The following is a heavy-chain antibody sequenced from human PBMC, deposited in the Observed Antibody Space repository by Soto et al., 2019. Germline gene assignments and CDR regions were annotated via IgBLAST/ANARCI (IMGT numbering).Heavy chain of an antibody. Sequence: SETLSLTCTVSGGSISSGDYYWSWIHQPPGKGLEWIGYIYYSGSTYYNPSLKSRVTISVDTSKNQFSLKLSSVTAADTAVYYCAREDSSGWSGGYWGQGTLVTVSS. CDR2: IYYSGST. D-gene: IGHD6-19*01. CDR3: AREDSSGWSGGY. J-gene: IGHJ4*02. CDR1: GGSISSGDYY. V-gene: IGHV4-30-4*01.